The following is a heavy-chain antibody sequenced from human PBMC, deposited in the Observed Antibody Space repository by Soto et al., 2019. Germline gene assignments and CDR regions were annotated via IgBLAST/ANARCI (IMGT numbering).Heavy chain of an antibody. Sequence: EVQLVESGGGLVQPGRSLRLSCAASGFTFEDFAMHWIRQAPGKGPEWVSGINWNSGITGYADSVKGRFTISRDNANNYMYFAMNSLKPEDTAFYYCAKGRGALTVVSNWFDPWGQGTLVTLSS. CDR3: AKGRGALTVVSNWFDP. D-gene: IGHD2-15*01. CDR2: INWNSGIT. J-gene: IGHJ5*02. V-gene: IGHV3-9*01. CDR1: GFTFEDFA.